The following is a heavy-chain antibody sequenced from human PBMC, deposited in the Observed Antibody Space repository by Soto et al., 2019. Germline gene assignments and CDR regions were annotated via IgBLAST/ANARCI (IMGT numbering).Heavy chain of an antibody. D-gene: IGHD3-3*01. CDR3: ARVLLSREWTRNWFDP. CDR2: IYYSGST. V-gene: IGHV4-59*01. Sequence: SETLSLTCTVSGGSISSYYWSWIRQPPGKGLEWIGYIYYSGSTNYNPSLKSRVTISVDTSKNQFSLKLSSVTAADTAVYYCARVLLSREWTRNWFDPWGQGTLVTVSS. J-gene: IGHJ5*02. CDR1: GGSISSYY.